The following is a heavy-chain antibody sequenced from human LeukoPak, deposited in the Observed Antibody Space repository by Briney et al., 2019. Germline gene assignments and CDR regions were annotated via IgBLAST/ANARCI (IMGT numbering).Heavy chain of an antibody. J-gene: IGHJ6*02. CDR2: IYYSGST. D-gene: IGHD5-18*01. V-gene: IGHV4-59*08. CDR1: VGSISRYY. Sequence: PSETLSLTCTVSVGSISRYYWSGIREPPGEGLEWGGYIYYSGSTYYNSSLMSRVTISVGTSKNQFSLKLSSVTAADTAVYYCARLNVDTAMAKEYYYYGMDVWGQGTTVTVSS. CDR3: ARLNVDTAMAKEYYYYGMDV.